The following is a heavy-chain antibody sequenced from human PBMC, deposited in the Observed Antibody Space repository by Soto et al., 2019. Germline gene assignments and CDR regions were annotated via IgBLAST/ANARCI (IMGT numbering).Heavy chain of an antibody. CDR2: ISAYNGNT. CDR1: GYTFTSYG. CDR3: ARVYRGSGWFDP. D-gene: IGHD1-1*01. J-gene: IGHJ5*02. V-gene: IGHV1-18*01. Sequence: QVQLVQSGAEVKKPGASVKVSCKASGYTFTSYGISWVRQAPGQGLEWMGWISAYNGNTNYAQKLQGRVTMTPHTAPSTAYMELRSLRSDDTAVYSCARVYRGSGWFDPWGQGTLVTVSS.